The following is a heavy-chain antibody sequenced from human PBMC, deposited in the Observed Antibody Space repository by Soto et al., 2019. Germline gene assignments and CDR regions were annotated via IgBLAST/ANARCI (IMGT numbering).Heavy chain of an antibody. CDR2: IYDSGST. CDR3: ARAPKYYFDY. V-gene: IGHV4-30-4*01. Sequence: SETLSLTCTVSGGSISSGDYYWSWIRQPPGKGLEWIGYIYDSGSTYYNPSLKSRVTISVDTSKNQFSLKLSSVTAADTAVYYSARAPKYYFDYWGQGTLVTVSS. CDR1: GGSISSGDYY. J-gene: IGHJ4*02.